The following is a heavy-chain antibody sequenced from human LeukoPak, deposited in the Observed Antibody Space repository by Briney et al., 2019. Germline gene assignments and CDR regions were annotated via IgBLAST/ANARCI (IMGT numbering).Heavy chain of an antibody. CDR2: IRYDGSNK. Sequence: GGSLRLSCAASGFTFSSYGMHWVRQAPGKGLEWVAFIRYDGSNKYYADSVKGRFTISRDNSQNTLHLQMNSLRAEDTAVYYCAKDTKDIVVVPAASRPGALDYWGQGTLVTVSS. J-gene: IGHJ4*02. CDR1: GFTFSSYG. V-gene: IGHV3-30*02. D-gene: IGHD2-2*01. CDR3: AKDTKDIVVVPAASRPGALDY.